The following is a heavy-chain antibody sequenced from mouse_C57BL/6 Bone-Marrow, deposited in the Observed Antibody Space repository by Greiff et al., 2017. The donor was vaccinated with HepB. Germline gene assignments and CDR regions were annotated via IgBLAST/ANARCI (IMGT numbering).Heavy chain of an antibody. J-gene: IGHJ4*01. CDR1: GFSLTSYG. CDR2: IWSGGST. V-gene: IGHV2-2*01. Sequence: VQRVESGPGLVQPSQSLSITCTVSGFSLTSYGVHWVRQSPGKGLEWLGVIWSGGSTDYNAAFISRLSISKDNSKSQVFFKMNSLQADDTAIYYCARKGYYYGSYYAMDYWGQGTSVTVSS. CDR3: ARKGYYYGSYYAMDY. D-gene: IGHD1-1*01.